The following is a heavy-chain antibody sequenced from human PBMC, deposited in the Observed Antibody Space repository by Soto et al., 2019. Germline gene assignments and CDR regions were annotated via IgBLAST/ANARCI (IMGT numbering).Heavy chain of an antibody. CDR2: IWYDGSNK. CDR3: ARVDPYYGSGSYYVDY. J-gene: IGHJ4*02. D-gene: IGHD3-10*01. V-gene: IGHV3-33*01. CDR1: GFTFSSYG. Sequence: GGSLRLSCAASGFTFSSYGMHWVRQAPGKGLEWVAVIWYDGSNKYYADSVKGRFTISRDNSKNTLYPQMNSLRAEDTAVYYCARVDPYYGSGSYYVDYWGQGTLVTVSS.